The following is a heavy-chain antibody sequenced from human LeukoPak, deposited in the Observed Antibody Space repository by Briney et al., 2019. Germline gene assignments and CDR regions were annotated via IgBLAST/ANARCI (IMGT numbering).Heavy chain of an antibody. CDR1: GGTFTSYA. D-gene: IGHD3-3*01. CDR3: ARGKRITIFGVVIYRAFDI. Sequence: SVKVSCKASGGTFTSYATSWVRQAPGQGLELMGVIIPIFGTANYAQKFQGRVTITADESTSTAYMELSSLRSEDTAVYYCARGKRITIFGVVIYRAFDIWGQGTMVTVSS. J-gene: IGHJ3*02. CDR2: IIPIFGTA. V-gene: IGHV1-69*01.